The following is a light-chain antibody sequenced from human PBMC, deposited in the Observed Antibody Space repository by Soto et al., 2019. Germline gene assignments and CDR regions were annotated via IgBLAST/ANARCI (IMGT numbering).Light chain of an antibody. J-gene: IGKJ1*01. Sequence: DIQMTQSPSTLSASVGDRVTITCRASQSISSWLAWYQKKPGKAPKLLIYKAYSLESGVPSRFSGSGSGTEFTLTISSLQPDDFATYYCHQYNSYSWTFGQGTKVEIK. CDR1: QSISSW. V-gene: IGKV1-5*03. CDR3: HQYNSYSWT. CDR2: KAY.